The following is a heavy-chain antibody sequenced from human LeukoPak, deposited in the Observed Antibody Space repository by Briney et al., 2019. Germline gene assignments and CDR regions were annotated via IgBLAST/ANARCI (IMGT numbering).Heavy chain of an antibody. J-gene: IGHJ4*02. D-gene: IGHD5-12*01. CDR1: GGSFSGYY. Sequence: SETLSLTCAVYGGSFSGYYWSWIRQPPGKGLEWIGEINHSGSTNYNPSLKSRVTISVDTSKNQFSLKLSSVTAADTAVYYCARGQHGGYDNPYYFDYWGQGTLVTVSS. V-gene: IGHV4-34*01. CDR3: ARGQHGGYDNPYYFDY. CDR2: INHSGST.